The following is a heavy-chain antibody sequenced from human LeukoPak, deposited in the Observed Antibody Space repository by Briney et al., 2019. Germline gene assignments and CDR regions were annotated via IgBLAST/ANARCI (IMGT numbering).Heavy chain of an antibody. V-gene: IGHV4-31*03. J-gene: IGHJ4*02. CDR1: GGSISSGGYY. Sequence: SQTLSLTCTVSGGSISSGGYYWSWIRQHSGKGLEWIGYIYYSGSTYYNPSLKSRVTISVDTSKNQFSLKLSSVTAADTAVYYCARGGFGDYYFDYWGQGTLVTVSS. CDR3: ARGGFGDYYFDY. D-gene: IGHD3-10*01. CDR2: IYYSGST.